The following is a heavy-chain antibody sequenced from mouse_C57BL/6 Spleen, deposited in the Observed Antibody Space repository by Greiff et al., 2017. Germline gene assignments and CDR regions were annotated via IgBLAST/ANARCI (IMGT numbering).Heavy chain of an antibody. D-gene: IGHD1-1*01. CDR3: ARSGLYYGSSQAWFAY. Sequence: VQLQQSGPELVKPGASVKISCKASGYTFTDYYMNWVKQSHGKSLEWIGDINPNNGGTSYNQKFKGKATLTVDKSSSTAYMELRSLTSEDSAVYYCARSGLYYGSSQAWFAYWGQGTLVTVSA. CDR1: GYTFTDYY. V-gene: IGHV1-26*01. J-gene: IGHJ3*01. CDR2: INPNNGGT.